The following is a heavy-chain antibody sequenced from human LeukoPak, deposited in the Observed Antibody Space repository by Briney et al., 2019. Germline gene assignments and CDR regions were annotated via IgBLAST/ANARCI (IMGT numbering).Heavy chain of an antibody. CDR3: AKGWRSSGWYEEGS. Sequence: AASVKVSFKTSGYTFTNYDINWVRLAPGQGLEWMGWMHPNSGKTVYAQKFQGRVTMTRDTSPSTAYMELSSLRFEDTAVYYCAKGWRSSGWYEEGSWGQGTLVTVSS. V-gene: IGHV1-8*01. D-gene: IGHD6-13*01. CDR2: MHPNSGKT. J-gene: IGHJ5*02. CDR1: GYTFTNYD.